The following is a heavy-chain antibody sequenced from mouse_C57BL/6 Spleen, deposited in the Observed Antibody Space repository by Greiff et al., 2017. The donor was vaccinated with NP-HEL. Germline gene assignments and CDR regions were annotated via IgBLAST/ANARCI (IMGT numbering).Heavy chain of an antibody. Sequence: DVHLVESGGGLVQPGGSLSLSCAASGFTFTDYYMSWVRQPPGKALEWLGFIRNKANGYTTEYSASVKGRFTISRDNSQSILYLQMNALRAEDSATYYCARVTGTSYAMDYWGQGTSVTVSS. CDR1: GFTFTDYY. CDR2: IRNKANGYTT. J-gene: IGHJ4*01. CDR3: ARVTGTSYAMDY. D-gene: IGHD4-1*01. V-gene: IGHV7-3*01.